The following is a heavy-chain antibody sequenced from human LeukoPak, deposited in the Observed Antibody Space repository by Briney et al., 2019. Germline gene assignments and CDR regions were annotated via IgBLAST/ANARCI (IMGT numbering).Heavy chain of an antibody. J-gene: IGHJ6*03. D-gene: IGHD4-11*01. CDR3: ARTGETTLTNRAYYYYYYMDV. CDR2: IYDSGST. Sequence: SETLSLTCTVSGGSLSSYYWSWIRQPPGKGLEWIGYIYDSGSTNYNPSLKSRVTISVDTSKNQFSLKLSSVTAADTAVYYCARTGETTLTNRAYYYYYYMDVWGKGTTVTVSS. V-gene: IGHV4-59*01. CDR1: GGSLSSYY.